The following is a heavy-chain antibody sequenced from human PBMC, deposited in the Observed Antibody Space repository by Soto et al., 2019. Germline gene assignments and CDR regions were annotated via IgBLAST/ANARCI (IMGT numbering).Heavy chain of an antibody. CDR1: GFSFSNYW. J-gene: IGHJ3*02. Sequence: EVQLVESGGGLVQPGGSLRLSCAASGFSFSNYWMHWVRQAPGKGLVWVSRIKSDGSYTTYADSVKGRFTISRDNAKSTLYLQMNSLRAEDTAVYYCTSTTITSDAFDIWGQGTVVPVSS. D-gene: IGHD4-4*01. CDR2: IKSDGSYT. V-gene: IGHV3-74*01. CDR3: TSTTITSDAFDI.